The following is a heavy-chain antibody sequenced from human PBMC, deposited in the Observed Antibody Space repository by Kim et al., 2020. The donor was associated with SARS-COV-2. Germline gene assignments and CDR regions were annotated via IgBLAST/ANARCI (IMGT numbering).Heavy chain of an antibody. D-gene: IGHD3-10*01. J-gene: IGHJ2*01. CDR2: ISGSGGST. Sequence: GGSLRLSCAASGFTFSSYAMSWVRQAPGKGLEWVSAISGSGGSTYYADSVKGRFTISRDNSKNTLYLQMNSLRAEDTAVYYCAKNPLAPLLWIGYFDLWGRGTLVTVSS. CDR1: GFTFSSYA. V-gene: IGHV3-23*01. CDR3: AKNPLAPLLWIGYFDL.